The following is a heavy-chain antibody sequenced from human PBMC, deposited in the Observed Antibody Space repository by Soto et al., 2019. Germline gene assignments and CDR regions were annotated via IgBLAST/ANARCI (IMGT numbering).Heavy chain of an antibody. CDR3: AQTGTTTAFDI. Sequence: SGPTLVNPTQTLTLTCTFSGFSLSTSGMRVSWIRQPPGKALEWRARIDWDDDKFYSTSLKTRLTISKDTSKNQVVLTMTNMNPVDTATYYCAQTGTTTAFDIWGQGTMVTVSS. D-gene: IGHD1-1*01. J-gene: IGHJ3*02. CDR1: GFSLSTSGMR. V-gene: IGHV2-70*04. CDR2: IDWDDDK.